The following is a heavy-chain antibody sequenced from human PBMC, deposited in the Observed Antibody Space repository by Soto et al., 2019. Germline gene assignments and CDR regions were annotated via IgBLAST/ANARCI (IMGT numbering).Heavy chain of an antibody. CDR1: GFTFSDFG. Sequence: PGGSLRLSCVVSGFTFSDFGMHWVRQSPGEGLAWVASISKDGLDRYYSESVRGRFTISRDDSKNTVFLQMNSLKVEDTAAYFCASPREGQWLVFDHWGQRTLVHRLL. CDR2: ISKDGLDR. D-gene: IGHD6-19*01. CDR3: ASPREGQWLVFDH. V-gene: IGHV3-30*19. J-gene: IGHJ4*02.